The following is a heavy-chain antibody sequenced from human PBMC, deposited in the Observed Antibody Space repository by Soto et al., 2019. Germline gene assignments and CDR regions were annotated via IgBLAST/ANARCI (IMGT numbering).Heavy chain of an antibody. J-gene: IGHJ5*02. CDR1: GGSFSGYY. CDR3: ARGPPRYCGSTSCRNANWFDP. CDR2: INHSGST. Sequence: PSETLSLTCAVYGGSFSGYYWSWIRQPPGKGLEWIGEINHSGSTNYNPSLKSRVTISVDTSKNQFSLKLSSVTAADTAVYYCARGPPRYCGSTSCRNANWFDPWGQGTLVTVSS. V-gene: IGHV4-34*01. D-gene: IGHD2-2*01.